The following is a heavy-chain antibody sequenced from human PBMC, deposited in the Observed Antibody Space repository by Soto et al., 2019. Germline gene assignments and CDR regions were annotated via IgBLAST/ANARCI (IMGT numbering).Heavy chain of an antibody. D-gene: IGHD6-13*01. CDR2: IYPGDSDT. J-gene: IGHJ6*02. Sequence: PRQSLKISCKGSGYRFTSYWIGWERQMPGKGLEWMGIIYPGDSDTRYSPSFQGQVTISADKSISTAYLQWSSLKASDTAMYYCARTAAAGKYYCGTDVRGQGTTVTVSS. CDR3: ARTAAAGKYYCGTDV. V-gene: IGHV5-51*01. CDR1: GYRFTSYW.